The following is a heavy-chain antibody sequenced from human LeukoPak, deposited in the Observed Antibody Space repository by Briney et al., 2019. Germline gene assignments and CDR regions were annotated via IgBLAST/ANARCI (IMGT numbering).Heavy chain of an antibody. V-gene: IGHV3-23*01. CDR3: AKDFALGIVATVFDY. CDR2: ISGSGGST. CDR1: GFTFSSYA. D-gene: IGHD5-12*01. Sequence: GGSLRLSCAASGFTFSSYAMSWVRQAPGKGLEWVSAISGSGGSTYYADSVKGRFTISRDNSKNTLYLQMNSLRAEDTAVYYCAKDFALGIVATVFDYWGQGTLVTVSS. J-gene: IGHJ4*02.